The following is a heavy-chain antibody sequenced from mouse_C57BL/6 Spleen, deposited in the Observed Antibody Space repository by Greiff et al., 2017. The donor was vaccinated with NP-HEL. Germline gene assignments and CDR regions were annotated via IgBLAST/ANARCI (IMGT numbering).Heavy chain of an antibody. CDR3: ASRGAMVNFDY. CDR2: IDPSDSYT. Sequence: QVQLQQPGAELVRPGTSVKLSCKASGYTFTSYWMHWVKQRPGQGLEWIGVIDPSDSYTNYNQKFKGKATLTVDTSSSTAYMQLSSLTSEDSAVYYCASRGAMVNFDYWGQGTTLTVSS. D-gene: IGHD2-2*01. J-gene: IGHJ2*01. V-gene: IGHV1-59*01. CDR1: GYTFTSYW.